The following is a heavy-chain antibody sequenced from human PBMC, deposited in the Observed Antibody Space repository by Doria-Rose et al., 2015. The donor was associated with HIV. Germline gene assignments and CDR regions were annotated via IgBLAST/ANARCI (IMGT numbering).Heavy chain of an antibody. V-gene: IGHV4-59*01. CDR1: GGSISHYY. CDR2: IFYTGST. Sequence: QVQLQESGPGLVKPSETLSLTCSVSGGSISHYYWSWIRQPPGQGLEYIGDIFYTGSTNYSPSLKSRVSISIDTSKNKFSLRLSSVTAADTAVYYCARVLSGTYDYWCQGTLVTVSS. CDR3: ARVLSGTYDY. J-gene: IGHJ4*02. D-gene: IGHD1-26*01.